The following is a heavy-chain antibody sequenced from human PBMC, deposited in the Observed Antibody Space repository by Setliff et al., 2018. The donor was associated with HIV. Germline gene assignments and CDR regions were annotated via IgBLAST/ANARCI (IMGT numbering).Heavy chain of an antibody. J-gene: IGHJ5*02. CDR1: GYIFSAYY. V-gene: IGHV1-2*02. CDR3: ALANIVSTARWNH. D-gene: IGHD3-16*02. Sequence: ASVKVSCKTSGYIFSAYYVHWLRRAPGQGLEWMGWINYSNGDTNYAEKFQGRVTMTRDTSTSTVYMDLNRLTSDDTAVYYWALANIVSTARWNHWGRGTLVTVSS. CDR2: INYSNGDT.